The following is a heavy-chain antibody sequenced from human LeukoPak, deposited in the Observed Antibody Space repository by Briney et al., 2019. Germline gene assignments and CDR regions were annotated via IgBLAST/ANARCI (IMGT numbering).Heavy chain of an antibody. CDR2: IYPNSGAT. CDR1: GYTFTGYY. J-gene: IGHJ4*02. V-gene: IGHV1-2*02. CDR3: GTLLSDGPFDY. Sequence: RASVKVTCTVSGYTFTGYYMHWVRQAPGQGLEWMGWIYPNSGATKYAHQFKGSATMTRDTSISTAYMELSRLRSDDTAVYYCGTLLSDGPFDYWGQGSLVTVSS.